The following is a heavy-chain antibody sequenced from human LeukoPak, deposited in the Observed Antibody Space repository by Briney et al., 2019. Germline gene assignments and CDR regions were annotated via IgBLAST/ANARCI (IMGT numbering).Heavy chain of an antibody. CDR1: GFTFSNYA. V-gene: IGHV3-30*02. CDR2: IRYDGSSK. D-gene: IGHD2-21*01. J-gene: IGHJ4*02. CDR3: AKSAAVVKGDFDY. Sequence: GGSLRLSCAASGFTFSNYAMHWVRQAPGKGLEWLAYIRYDGSSKYYADSVKGRLTISRDNSKNTLYLQMNSLRAEEDTAVYYCAKSAAVVKGDFDYWGQGTLVTVSS.